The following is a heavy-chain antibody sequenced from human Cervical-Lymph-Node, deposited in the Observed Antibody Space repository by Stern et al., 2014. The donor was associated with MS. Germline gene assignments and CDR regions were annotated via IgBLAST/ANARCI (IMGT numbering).Heavy chain of an antibody. D-gene: IGHD3-10*01. J-gene: IGHJ5*02. Sequence: VQLVESGAEVKKPGSSVRVSCKASGGTFKTSAFNWLRQAPGQGLEWMGDIVPMFGKPNYAQQFQGRVTVTADESTNTVYMELNFLTSEDTALYYCARERSIHYPAFAPWGQGTLVTVSS. CDR1: GGTFKTSA. CDR3: ARERSIHYPAFAP. V-gene: IGHV1-69*01. CDR2: IVPMFGKP.